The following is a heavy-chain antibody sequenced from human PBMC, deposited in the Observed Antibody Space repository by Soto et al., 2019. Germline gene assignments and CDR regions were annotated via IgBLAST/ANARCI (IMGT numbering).Heavy chain of an antibody. V-gene: IGHV3-30*18. J-gene: IGHJ4*02. CDR3: AKDLGRIAVAGLDY. D-gene: IGHD6-19*01. CDR1: GFTFSSYG. CDR2: ISYDGSNK. Sequence: PGGSLRLSCAASGFTFSSYGMHWVRQAPGKGLEWVAVISYDGSNKYYADSVKGRFTISRDNSKNTLYLQMNSLRAEDTAVYYCAKDLGRIAVAGLDYWGQGTLVTVSS.